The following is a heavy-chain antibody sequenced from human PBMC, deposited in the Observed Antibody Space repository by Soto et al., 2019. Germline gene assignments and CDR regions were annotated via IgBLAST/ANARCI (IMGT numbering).Heavy chain of an antibody. D-gene: IGHD2-15*01. V-gene: IGHV5-51*01. CDR2: IYPGDSDT. CDR1: GYSFTSYW. CDR3: AGGYCSTTICDPWFDP. Sequence: PGESLKISCTGVGYSFTSYWIAWVRQMPGKGLEWMGIIYPGDSDTRYSPSFQGQVTISADKSITTVYLQWSSLKASDTAMYYCAGGYCSTTICDPWFDPWGQGTLVTVSS. J-gene: IGHJ5*02.